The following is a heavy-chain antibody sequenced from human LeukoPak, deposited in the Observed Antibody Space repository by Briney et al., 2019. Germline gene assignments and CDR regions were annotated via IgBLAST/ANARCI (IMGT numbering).Heavy chain of an antibody. J-gene: IGHJ4*02. CDR2: MYLSGTT. CDR3: AKDLAVAGFIGREFDY. V-gene: IGHV4-4*02. D-gene: IGHD6-19*01. Sequence: SGTLSLTCTVSGDSINSLDLWSWVRQPPGKGLEWIGEMYLSGTTHSNPSVKSRVTISIDKSKNQFFLNLSSVTAADTAVYYCAKDLAVAGFIGREFDYWGQGTLVTVSS. CDR1: GDSINSLDL.